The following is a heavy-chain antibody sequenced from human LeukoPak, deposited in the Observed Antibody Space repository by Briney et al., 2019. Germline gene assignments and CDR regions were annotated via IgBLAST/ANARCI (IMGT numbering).Heavy chain of an antibody. Sequence: ASVKVSCKASGYTFTGYYMHWVRQAPGQGLEWMGWINPNSGGTNYAQKFQGRVTMTRDTSISTAYMELSRLRSDDTAVYYCARAGGDMGTNFQHWGQGTLVTVSS. D-gene: IGHD3-16*01. CDR2: INPNSGGT. CDR3: ARAGGDMGTNFQH. J-gene: IGHJ1*01. V-gene: IGHV1-2*02. CDR1: GYTFTGYY.